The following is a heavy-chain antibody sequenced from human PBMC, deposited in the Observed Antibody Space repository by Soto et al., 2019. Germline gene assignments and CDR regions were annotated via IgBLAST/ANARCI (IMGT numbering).Heavy chain of an antibody. CDR2: IGTAGDT. CDR1: GFTFSSYD. Sequence: PGGSLRLSCSASGFTFSSYDMHWVRQATGKGLEWVSAIGTAGDTYYPGSVKGRFTISRENAKNSLYLQMNSLRAGDTAVYYCARESIENAFDIWGQGTMVTVS. CDR3: ARESIENAFDI. V-gene: IGHV3-13*01. J-gene: IGHJ3*02. D-gene: IGHD3-16*02.